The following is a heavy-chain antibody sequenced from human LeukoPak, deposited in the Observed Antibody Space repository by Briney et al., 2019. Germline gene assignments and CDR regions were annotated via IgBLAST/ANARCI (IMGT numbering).Heavy chain of an antibody. D-gene: IGHD3-22*01. CDR1: GFTFXSYS. CDR2: ISTSSTTI. J-gene: IGHJ4*02. CDR3: XXXXXXXDSSGGGYYFDY. V-gene: IGHV3-48*02. Sequence: CXXSGFTFXSYSMKWVRQAPGKGLEWVSYISTSSTTIYYADSVKGRFTISRDNDKNSLYLQMNSLRDEDTAVYYXXXXXXXXDSSGGGYYFDYWGQGTLVTVSS.